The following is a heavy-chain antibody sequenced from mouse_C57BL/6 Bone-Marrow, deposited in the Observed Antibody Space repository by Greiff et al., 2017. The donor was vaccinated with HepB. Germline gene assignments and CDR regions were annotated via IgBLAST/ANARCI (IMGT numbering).Heavy chain of an antibody. J-gene: IGHJ3*01. CDR2: IWWDDDK. Sequence: QVQLKESGPGILQPSQTLSLTCSFSGFSLSTFGMGVGWIRQPSGKGLEWLAHIWWDDDKYYNPALKSRLTISKDTSKNQVFLKIANVDTADTATFYCARIGSGLGFLLSSYWGQGTLVTVSA. CDR3: ARIGSGLGFLLSSY. V-gene: IGHV8-8*01. D-gene: IGHD1-1*01. CDR1: GFSLSTFGMG.